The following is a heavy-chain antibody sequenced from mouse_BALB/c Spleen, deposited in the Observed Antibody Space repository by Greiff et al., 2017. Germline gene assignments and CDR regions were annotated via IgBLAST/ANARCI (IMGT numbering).Heavy chain of an antibody. Sequence: LQQPGSELVRPGASVKLSCKASGYTFTSYWMHWVKQRHGQGLEWIGNIYPGSGSTNYDGKFKSKGTLTVDTSSSTAYMHLSSLTSEDSAVYYCTRGYYGSSYGFAYWGQGTLVTVSA. CDR3: TRGYYGSSYGFAY. J-gene: IGHJ3*01. CDR1: GYTFTSYW. D-gene: IGHD1-1*01. V-gene: IGHV1S22*01. CDR2: IYPGSGST.